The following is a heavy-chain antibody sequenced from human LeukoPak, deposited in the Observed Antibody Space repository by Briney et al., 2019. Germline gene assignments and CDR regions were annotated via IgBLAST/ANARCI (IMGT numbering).Heavy chain of an antibody. D-gene: IGHD3-10*01. CDR3: ARSYYYGSGSYYHDFDY. Sequence: ASVKVSCKASGYTYTGYYMHWVRQAPGQGLEWMGWINPNSGCTNYAQKFQGRVTMTRDTSISTAYMELSRLRSDDTAVYYCARSYYYGSGSYYHDFDYWGQGTLVTVSS. J-gene: IGHJ4*02. V-gene: IGHV1-2*02. CDR2: INPNSGCT. CDR1: GYTYTGYY.